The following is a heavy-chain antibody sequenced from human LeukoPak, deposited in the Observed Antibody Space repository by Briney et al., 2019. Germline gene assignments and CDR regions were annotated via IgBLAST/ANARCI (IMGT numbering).Heavy chain of an antibody. V-gene: IGHV4-59*01. Sequence: PSETLSLTCTVSGGSISSYYWSWIRQPPGKGLEWIGYIYYSGSTNYNPSLKSRVTISVDTSKNQFSLKLSSVTAADTAVYYCARDAITIFGVVTLPYDAFDIWGQGTMVTVSS. D-gene: IGHD3-3*01. CDR3: ARDAITIFGVVTLPYDAFDI. CDR2: IYYSGST. CDR1: GGSISSYY. J-gene: IGHJ3*02.